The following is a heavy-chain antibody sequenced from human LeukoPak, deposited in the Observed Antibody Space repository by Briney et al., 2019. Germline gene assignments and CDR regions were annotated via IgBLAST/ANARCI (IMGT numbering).Heavy chain of an antibody. CDR1: GVSISSYF. CDR3: ARGRYCSRTSCYEGIFDH. CDR2: IYHSGST. Sequence: PSETLSLTCNVSGVSISSYFWSWIRQPPGKGLEWIGYIYHSGSTYYNPSLESRVSISVDTSKNQFSLSLRSVTAADTAVYFCARGRYCSRTSCYEGIFDHWGQGALVSVSS. V-gene: IGHV4-59*01. J-gene: IGHJ4*02. D-gene: IGHD2-2*01.